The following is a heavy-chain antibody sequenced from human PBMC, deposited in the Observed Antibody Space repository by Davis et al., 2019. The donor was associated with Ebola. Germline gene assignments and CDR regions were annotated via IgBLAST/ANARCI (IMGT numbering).Heavy chain of an antibody. CDR3: ARGLFEFSASSLDVFAM. Sequence: SETLSLTCAVSGYSISRGYFRGWTRQPAGKGLEWIGHIYTTGSTNYNPSLKSRVTLTVDTSKNKFSLKLTSVTAADTAVYYCARGLFEFSASSLDVFAMWGPGTMVTVSS. J-gene: IGHJ3*02. CDR2: IYTTGST. CDR1: GYSISRGYF. D-gene: IGHD6-6*01. V-gene: IGHV4-61*09.